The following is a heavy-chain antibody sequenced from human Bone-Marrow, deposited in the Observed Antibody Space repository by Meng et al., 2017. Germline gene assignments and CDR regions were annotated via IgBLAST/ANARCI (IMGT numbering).Heavy chain of an antibody. CDR2: TSRDGSDT. Sequence: EVQMVESGGGLVQPGGSLRLSCVASGFTISTYWLYWVRQAPGKGLVWVSRTSRDGSDTVYADSVKGRFTMSRDNAKNTLYLQMNSLRAEDTAVYYCAAAWELLPPGYWGQGTLVTVSS. J-gene: IGHJ4*02. CDR1: GFTISTYW. CDR3: AAAWELLPPGY. V-gene: IGHV3-74*01. D-gene: IGHD1-26*01.